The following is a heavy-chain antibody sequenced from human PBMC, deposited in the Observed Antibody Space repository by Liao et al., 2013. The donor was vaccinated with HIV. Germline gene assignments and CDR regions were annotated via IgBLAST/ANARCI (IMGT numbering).Heavy chain of an antibody. V-gene: IGHV4-30-4*01. CDR2: IYYSGSA. Sequence: QVQLQESGPGLVRPSQTLSLSCTASGESINSVPYYWSWIRLPPGKGPEWIGHIYYSGSADYNPSLKSRVSISLDTSKNQFSLKLSSVTAADTAVYYCARGRGRRYFGVGDAFDMWGQGKMVTVSS. J-gene: IGHJ3*02. CDR3: ARGRGRRYFGVGDAFDM. CDR1: GESINSVPYY. D-gene: IGHD3-9*01.